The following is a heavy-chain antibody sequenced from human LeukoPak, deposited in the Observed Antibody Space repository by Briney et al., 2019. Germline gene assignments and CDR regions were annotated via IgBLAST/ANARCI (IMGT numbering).Heavy chain of an antibody. CDR1: GFTFSSSW. CDR3: AGAAYYMDV. V-gene: IGHV3-74*01. CDR2: INSDGSTT. J-gene: IGHJ6*03. Sequence: GGSLRLSCAASGFTFSSSWMSWVRQVPGKGLVWISRINSDGSTTNYADSVKGRFTISRDNAKNTLYLQMNSLRAEDTAVYYCAGAAYYMDVWGQGTTVTVSS.